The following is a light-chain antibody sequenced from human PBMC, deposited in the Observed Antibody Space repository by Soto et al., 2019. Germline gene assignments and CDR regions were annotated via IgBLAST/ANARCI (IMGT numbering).Light chain of an antibody. CDR2: KAS. J-gene: IGKJ1*01. Sequence: QSDAALSAHLAELFTITCRASQSISTWLAWYQQKPGKVPKLLIFKASSLQSGVPSRFSGSGSGTDFTLTISSLQPDDFGTYYCQQVYNYPRTLAQGSNVEIK. CDR1: QSISTW. V-gene: IGKV1-5*03. CDR3: QQVYNYPRT.